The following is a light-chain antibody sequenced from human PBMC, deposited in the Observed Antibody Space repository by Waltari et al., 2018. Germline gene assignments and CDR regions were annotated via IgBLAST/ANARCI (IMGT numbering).Light chain of an antibody. CDR1: QDISSN. CDR3: LQLNSYPRT. Sequence: DIHLTQSPSFLSASVGERVTITCRASQDISSNLDWYQQKPGKAPKLLFYRASTLQSGVPSRFSGSESGTEFTLTISSLQSEDFATYSCLQLNSYPRTFGQVTKVEVK. J-gene: IGKJ1*01. V-gene: IGKV1-9*01. CDR2: RAS.